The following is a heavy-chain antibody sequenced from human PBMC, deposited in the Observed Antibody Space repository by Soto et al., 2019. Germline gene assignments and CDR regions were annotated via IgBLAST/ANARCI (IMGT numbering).Heavy chain of an antibody. CDR3: ARDNHGQSGYDLGFDY. J-gene: IGHJ4*02. Sequence: GASVKVSCKASGYTFTSYGISWVRQAPGQGLEWMGWISVYNGNTNYAQKLQGRVTMTTDTSTSTAYMELRSLRSDDTAVYYCARDNHGQSGYDLGFDYWGRGTLVTVSS. D-gene: IGHD5-12*01. V-gene: IGHV1-18*01. CDR1: GYTFTSYG. CDR2: ISVYNGNT.